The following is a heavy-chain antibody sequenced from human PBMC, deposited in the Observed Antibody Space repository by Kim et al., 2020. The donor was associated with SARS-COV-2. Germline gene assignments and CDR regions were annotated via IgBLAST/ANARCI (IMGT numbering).Heavy chain of an antibody. CDR3: AKEFGGYHSISNWFDP. D-gene: IGHD3-16*01. V-gene: IGHV3-43*02. J-gene: IGHJ5*02. CDR1: GFTFDDYA. Sequence: GGSLRLSCAASGFTFDDYAMHWVRQAPGKGLEWVSLISGDGGSTYYADSVKGRFTISRDNSKNSLYLQMNSLRTEDTALYYCAKEFGGYHSISNWFDPWGQGTLVTVSS. CDR2: ISGDGGST.